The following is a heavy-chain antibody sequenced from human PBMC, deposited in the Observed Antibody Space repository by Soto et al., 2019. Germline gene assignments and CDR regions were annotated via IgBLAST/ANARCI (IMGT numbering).Heavy chain of an antibody. Sequence: ASVKVSCKVSGYTLTELSMHWVRQAPGKGLEWMGGFDPEDGETIYADSLKGRFTTSRDNSKSTLYLHMSSLRTEDTAVYYCGRKEVSGPIDYWGQGTLVTVSS. J-gene: IGHJ4*02. V-gene: IGHV1-24*01. CDR2: FDPEDGET. CDR3: GRKEVSGPIDY. CDR1: GYTLTELS.